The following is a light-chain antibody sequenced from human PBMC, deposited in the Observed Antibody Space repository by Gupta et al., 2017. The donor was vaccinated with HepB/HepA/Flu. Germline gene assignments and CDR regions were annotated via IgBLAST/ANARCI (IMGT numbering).Light chain of an antibody. CDR2: GKN. Sequence: HSVLPQPPSAPCTPRHTVTISCSGGSANIGSNTVHWYQHLPGTAPKLLIYGKNQRPSGVPDRFSGSTSGTSASLAISGLQSEDEADYYCAAWDDSLKGRVFGGGTKLTVL. V-gene: IGLV1-44*01. J-gene: IGLJ2*01. CDR1: SANIGSNT. CDR3: AAWDDSLKGRV.